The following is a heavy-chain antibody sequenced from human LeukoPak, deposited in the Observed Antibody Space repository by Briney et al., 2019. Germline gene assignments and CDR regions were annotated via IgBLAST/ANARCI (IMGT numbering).Heavy chain of an antibody. CDR1: GFTFSSHA. CDR2: ISGSGGST. D-gene: IGHD3-22*01. V-gene: IGHV3-23*01. J-gene: IGHJ3*02. Sequence: GGSLRLSCAASGFTFSSHAMSWVRQAPGKGLEWVSAISGSGGSTYYADSVKGRFTISRDNSKNTPYLQMNSLRAEDTAVYYCAKDNMIVVVITPNDAFDIWGQGTMVTVSS. CDR3: AKDNMIVVVITPNDAFDI.